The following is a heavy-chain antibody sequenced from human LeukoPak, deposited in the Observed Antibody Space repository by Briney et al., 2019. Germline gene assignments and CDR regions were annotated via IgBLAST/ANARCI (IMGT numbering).Heavy chain of an antibody. CDR2: IYGST. J-gene: IGHJ6*03. CDR3: ARTSQGRPPSYYYYYYMDV. Sequence: SETLSLTCTVSGGSISSYYWSWIRQPAGKGLEWIGRIYGSTNYNPSLKSRVTMSVDTSKNQFSLKLSSVTAADTAVYYCARTSQGRPPSYYYYYYMDVWGKGTTVTVSS. CDR1: GGSISSYY. V-gene: IGHV4-4*07.